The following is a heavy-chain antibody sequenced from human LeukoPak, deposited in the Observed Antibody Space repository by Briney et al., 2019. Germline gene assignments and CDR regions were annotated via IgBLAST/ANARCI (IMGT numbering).Heavy chain of an antibody. CDR3: ARAVDYYGSGSYYKRWFDH. V-gene: IGHV4-34*01. J-gene: IGHJ5*02. CDR2: INHSGST. Sequence: SETLSLTCAVYGGSFSGYYWSWLRQPPGKGLEWIGEINHSGSTNYNPSLKSRVTILVDTSKNQFSLKLSSVTAADTAVYYCARAVDYYGSGSYYKRWFDHWGQGTLVTVSS. D-gene: IGHD3-10*01. CDR1: GGSFSGYY.